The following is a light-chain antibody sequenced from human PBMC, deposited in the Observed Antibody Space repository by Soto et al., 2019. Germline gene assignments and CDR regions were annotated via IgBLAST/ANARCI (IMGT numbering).Light chain of an antibody. CDR1: QSVSSTY. CDR2: GAS. J-gene: IGKJ1*01. Sequence: EIVLTQSPGTLSLSPGERATLSCRASQSVSSTYLAWYQQKPGQAPRLLIYGASNRATGIPDRFSGSGSGTDFTLTISRLEPEDFAVYYCQQYGGSRWTFGQGTKVEIK. CDR3: QQYGGSRWT. V-gene: IGKV3-20*01.